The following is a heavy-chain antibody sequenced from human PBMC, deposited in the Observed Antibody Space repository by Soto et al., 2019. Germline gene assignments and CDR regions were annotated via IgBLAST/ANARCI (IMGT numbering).Heavy chain of an antibody. D-gene: IGHD4-17*01. J-gene: IGHJ6*02. CDR2: IYYSGST. CDR1: GGSISSGGYY. CDR3: ARDRYGDSYYYYYGMHV. Sequence: SETLSLTCTVSGGSISSGGYYWSWIRQHPGKGLEWIGYIYYSGSTYYNPSLKSRVTISVDTSKNQFSLKLSSVTAADTAVYYCARDRYGDSYYYYYGMHVWGQGTTVTVSS. V-gene: IGHV4-31*03.